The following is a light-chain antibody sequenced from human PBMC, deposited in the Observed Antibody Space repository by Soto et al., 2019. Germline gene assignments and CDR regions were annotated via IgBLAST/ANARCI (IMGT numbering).Light chain of an antibody. CDR3: QQTYSAPYS. CDR2: AAS. CDR1: QSITNN. Sequence: DIQMTQSPSSLSASVGDRVTITCRASQSITNNLNWYQQKAGKAPRLLIYAASSLQNGVPSSFSGSGSGTDFTLTISRLQPEDFATYYCQQTYSAPYSFGQGTKLEIK. J-gene: IGKJ2*01. V-gene: IGKV1-39*01.